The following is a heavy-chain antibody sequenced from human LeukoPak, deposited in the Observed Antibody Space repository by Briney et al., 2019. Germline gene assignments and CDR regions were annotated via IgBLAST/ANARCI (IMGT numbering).Heavy chain of an antibody. V-gene: IGHV3-30*04. CDR3: AREGAIFGVVIIDYYYGMDV. Sequence: GRSLRLSCAASGFTFSSYAMHWVRQAPGKGLEWVAVISYDGSNKYYADSVKGRFTISRDNSKNTLYLQMNSLRAEDTAVYYCAREGAIFGVVIIDYYYGMDVWGQGTTVTVSS. CDR1: GFTFSSYA. J-gene: IGHJ6*02. D-gene: IGHD3-3*01. CDR2: ISYDGSNK.